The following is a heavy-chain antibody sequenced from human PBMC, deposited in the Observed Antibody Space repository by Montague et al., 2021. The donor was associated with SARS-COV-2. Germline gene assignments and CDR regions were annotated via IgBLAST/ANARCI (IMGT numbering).Heavy chain of an antibody. CDR2: IYTSGST. J-gene: IGHJ6*02. D-gene: IGHD3-3*01. Sequence: TLSLTCTVSGGSISSGSYYWSWIRQPAGKGLEWIGRIYTSGSTNYNPSLKSRVTISVDTSKNQFSLKLSSVTAADTAVYYCARDQGRSYDFWSGYFEGLEGDYYYGMDFWGQGTTVTVSS. CDR3: ARDQGRSYDFWSGYFEGLEGDYYYGMDF. CDR1: GGSISSGSYY. V-gene: IGHV4-61*02.